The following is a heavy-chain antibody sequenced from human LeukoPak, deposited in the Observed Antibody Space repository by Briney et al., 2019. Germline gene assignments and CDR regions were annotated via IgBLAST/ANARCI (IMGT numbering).Heavy chain of an antibody. CDR1: GGSFSGYY. CDR2: IYYSGST. Sequence: SETLSLTCAVYGGSFSGYYWSWIRQPPGKGLEWIGSIYYSGSTYYNPSLKSRVTISVDTSKNQFSLKLSSLTAADTAVYYCARRDDSSGYHKIFDYWGPGTLVTVSS. J-gene: IGHJ4*02. D-gene: IGHD3-22*01. CDR3: ARRDDSSGYHKIFDY. V-gene: IGHV4-34*01.